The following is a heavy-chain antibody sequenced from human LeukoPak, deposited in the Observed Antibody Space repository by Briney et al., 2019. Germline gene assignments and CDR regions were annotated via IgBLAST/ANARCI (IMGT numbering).Heavy chain of an antibody. CDR1: GFTFSSYD. CDR3: ARGGYYDYVWGSYRHAFDI. Sequence: GGSLRLSCAASGFTFSSYDMHWVRQATGKGLEWVSAIGTAGDTYYPGSVKGRFTISRENAKNSLYLQMNSLRAGDTAVYYCARGGYYDYVWGSYRHAFDIWGQGTMVTISS. CDR2: IGTAGDT. V-gene: IGHV3-13*01. D-gene: IGHD3-16*02. J-gene: IGHJ3*02.